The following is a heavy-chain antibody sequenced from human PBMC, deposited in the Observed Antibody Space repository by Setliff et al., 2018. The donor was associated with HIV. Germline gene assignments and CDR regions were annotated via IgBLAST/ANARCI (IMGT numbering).Heavy chain of an antibody. CDR2: ISSSSSYL. J-gene: IGHJ6*03. V-gene: IGHV3-21*01. CDR3: AREIRAGNYPPYSYYFYMDV. CDR1: GFSSKSAW. Sequence: PGGSLRLSCAASGFSSKSAWMSWVRQAPGKGLEWVSSISSSSSYLYYAESVKGRFTISRDNAKNSLLLQMNSLRAEDTAVYQCAREIRAGNYPPYSYYFYMDVWGKGTTVTVSS. D-gene: IGHD4-4*01.